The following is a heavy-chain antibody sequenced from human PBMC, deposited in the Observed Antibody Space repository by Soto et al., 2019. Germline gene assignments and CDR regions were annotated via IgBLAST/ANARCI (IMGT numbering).Heavy chain of an antibody. CDR2: IYYSGST. V-gene: IGHV4-61*01. CDR3: ARMAVVPAAIDY. J-gene: IGHJ4*02. Sequence: PSETLSLTCTVSGGSVSSGSYYWSWIRQPPGKGLEWIGYIYYSGSTNYNPSLKSRVTISVDTSKNQFSLKLSSVTAADTAVYYCARMAVVPAAIDYWGQGTLVTVSS. D-gene: IGHD2-2*01. CDR1: GGSVSSGSYY.